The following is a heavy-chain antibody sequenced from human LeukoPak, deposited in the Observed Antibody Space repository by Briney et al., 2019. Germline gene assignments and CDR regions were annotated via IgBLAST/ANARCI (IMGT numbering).Heavy chain of an antibody. J-gene: IGHJ4*02. Sequence: GGSLRLSCAASGFTFSSYAMSWVRQAPGKGLEWVSAISGSGGSTYYADSVKGRFTISRDNSKNTPYLQMNSLRAEDTAVYYCAKVGSSWPYFDYWGQGTLVTVSS. D-gene: IGHD6-13*01. CDR3: AKVGSSWPYFDY. CDR1: GFTFSSYA. V-gene: IGHV3-23*01. CDR2: ISGSGGST.